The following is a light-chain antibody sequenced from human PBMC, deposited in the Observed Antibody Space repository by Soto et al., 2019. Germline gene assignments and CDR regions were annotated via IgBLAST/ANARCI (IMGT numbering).Light chain of an antibody. CDR2: GAS. J-gene: IGKJ1*01. V-gene: IGKV3-20*01. Sequence: EIVLTQSPGTLSLSPGERATLSCRASQSVSSSYLAWYQQKPGQAPRLLIYGASSRATGIPDRFSGGGSGTYFTLTISRLEPEDFAVYYCQQYGSLWTFGQGTKVEIK. CDR3: QQYGSLWT. CDR1: QSVSSSY.